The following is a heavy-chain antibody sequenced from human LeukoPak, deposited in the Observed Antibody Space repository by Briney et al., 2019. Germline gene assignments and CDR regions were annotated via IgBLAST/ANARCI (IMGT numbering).Heavy chain of an antibody. V-gene: IGHV4-4*07. CDR3: ATDIVYLIDEDYG. J-gene: IGHJ4*02. Sequence: PSETLSLTCSVSGSSFNTYYWSWIRQPAGKALEWIGRIHTSGSADYSPSLQSRVTISVDMSKKEFSLKLTSVTAADTAVYYCATDIVYLIDEDYGWGQGILVTVSS. CDR1: GSSFNTYY. D-gene: IGHD4-17*01. CDR2: IHTSGSA.